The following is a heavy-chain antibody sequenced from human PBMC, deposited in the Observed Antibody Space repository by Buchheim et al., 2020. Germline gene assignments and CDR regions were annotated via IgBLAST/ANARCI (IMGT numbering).Heavy chain of an antibody. Sequence: QVQLQDSGPGQVKPSETLSLTCTVSGGSISSDYWSWIRQSPGKGLEWIGCIFYSGNTHYNPSLKSRVTISSDQSKNQFSLKLNSVTAADTAVYYCARGSGNSWHLLHWGQGTL. CDR2: IFYSGNT. J-gene: IGHJ1*01. D-gene: IGHD6-13*01. V-gene: IGHV4-59*01. CDR3: ARGSGNSWHLLH. CDR1: GGSISSDY.